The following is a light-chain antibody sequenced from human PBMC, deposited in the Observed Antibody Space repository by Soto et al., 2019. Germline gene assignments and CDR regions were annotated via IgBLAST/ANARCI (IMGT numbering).Light chain of an antibody. CDR2: DAS. CDR1: QSISSW. CDR3: KQYNSYST. Sequence: DIQMTQSPSTLSASVGDRVTITCRASQSISSWLAWYQQKPGKAPKLLIYDASSLESGVPSRFSGSGSATEFTLTISSLQPDEFATYYCKQYNSYSTFGQGTKVEIK. V-gene: IGKV1-5*01. J-gene: IGKJ1*01.